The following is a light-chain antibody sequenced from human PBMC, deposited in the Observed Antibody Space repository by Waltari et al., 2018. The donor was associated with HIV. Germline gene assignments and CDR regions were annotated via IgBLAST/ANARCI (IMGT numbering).Light chain of an antibody. Sequence: QSVLTQPPSTSAAPGQKVTISCSGSSSTIGAHSVSWYQHLPGTAPKLLIYENNKRPSGIPDRFSGSKSGTSATLGITGLQTGDEADYYCGTWDSSLSAGVFGGGTKLTVL. CDR2: ENN. V-gene: IGLV1-51*02. CDR1: SSTIGAHS. J-gene: IGLJ2*01. CDR3: GTWDSSLSAGV.